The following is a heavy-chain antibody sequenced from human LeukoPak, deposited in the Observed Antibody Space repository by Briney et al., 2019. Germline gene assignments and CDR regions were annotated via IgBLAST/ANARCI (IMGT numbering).Heavy chain of an antibody. Sequence: PGGSLRLSCAASGFTFSSYEMNWVRQAPGKGLEWVSYISSSGSTIYYADSVKGRFTISRDNAKKSLHLQMNSLRAEDTAVYYCARALHIYYDSSGYDYWGQGTLVTVSS. D-gene: IGHD3-22*01. CDR1: GFTFSSYE. J-gene: IGHJ4*02. CDR2: ISSSGSTI. CDR3: ARALHIYYDSSGYDY. V-gene: IGHV3-48*03.